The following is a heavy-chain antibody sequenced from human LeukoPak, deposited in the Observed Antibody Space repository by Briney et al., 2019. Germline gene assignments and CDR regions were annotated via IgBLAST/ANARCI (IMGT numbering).Heavy chain of an antibody. Sequence: ASVKVSCKASGYTFTKYYIHWVRQAPGQGREWMGRFDPYNGGTTYAQKFQGRVTITRDTSVSTDYMELSSLRSDDTAVYYCAGGGGSYGDVWGQGTMVAVSS. J-gene: IGHJ3*01. D-gene: IGHD1-26*01. CDR2: FDPYNGGT. V-gene: IGHV1-2*06. CDR1: GYTFTKYY. CDR3: AGGGGSYGDV.